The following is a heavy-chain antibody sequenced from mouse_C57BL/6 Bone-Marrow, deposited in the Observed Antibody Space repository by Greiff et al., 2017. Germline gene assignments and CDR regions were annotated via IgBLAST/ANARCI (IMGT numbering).Heavy chain of an antibody. CDR2: ISSGSSTL. J-gene: IGHJ3*01. V-gene: IGHV5-17*01. Sequence: EVMLVESGGGLVKPGGSLKLSCAASGFTFSDYGMHWVRQAPEKGLEWVAYISSGSSTLYYAATVKGRFTISRDKSKNTLFLQMTSLRSEDTAMYYCARRGNYGSWFAYWGQRALVTVSA. CDR3: ARRGNYGSWFAY. D-gene: IGHD2-1*01. CDR1: GFTFSDYG.